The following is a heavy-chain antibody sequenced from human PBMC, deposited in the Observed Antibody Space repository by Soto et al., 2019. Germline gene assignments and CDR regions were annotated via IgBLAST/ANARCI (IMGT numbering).Heavy chain of an antibody. CDR3: ARATLDTAMVTLVISDAFDI. J-gene: IGHJ3*02. CDR1: GGTFRSYA. CDR2: IIPIFGTA. D-gene: IGHD5-18*01. Sequence: VQLVQSGAEVKNPGSSVKVSCKASGGTFRSYAISWVRQAPGQGLEWMGGIIPIFGTANYAQKFQGRVTITADESTSTAYMELSSLRSEDTAVYYCARATLDTAMVTLVISDAFDIWGQGTMVTVSS. V-gene: IGHV1-69*01.